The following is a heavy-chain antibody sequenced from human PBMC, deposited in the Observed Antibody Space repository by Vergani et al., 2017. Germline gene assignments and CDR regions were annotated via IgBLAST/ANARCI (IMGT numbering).Heavy chain of an antibody. CDR2: ISAYNGKT. V-gene: IGHV1-18*01. Sequence: VQLVQSGAEVKKPGESLRISCKGSGYSFTSYGISWVRQAPGQGLEGMGWISAYNGKTNYAQKLQGRVNMTTDTSTSTAYMELRSLRSDDTAVYYCGRDGGANSGYDYDYYYGMDVWGQGTTVTVSS. D-gene: IGHD5-12*01. CDR3: GRDGGANSGYDYDYYYGMDV. CDR1: GYSFTSYG. J-gene: IGHJ6*02.